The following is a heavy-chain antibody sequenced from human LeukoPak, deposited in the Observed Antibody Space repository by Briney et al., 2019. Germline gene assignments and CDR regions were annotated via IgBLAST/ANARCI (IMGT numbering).Heavy chain of an antibody. J-gene: IGHJ4*02. D-gene: IGHD4-23*01. Sequence: GGPLRLSCAASGFTVSSNYMSWVRQAPGKGLEWVSVIYSGGSTYYADSVKGRFTISRDNSKNTLYLQMNSLRAEDTAVYYCAKGTTTLVVTKIDYWGQGTLVTVSS. CDR2: IYSGGST. CDR3: AKGTTTLVVTKIDY. CDR1: GFTVSSNY. V-gene: IGHV3-53*01.